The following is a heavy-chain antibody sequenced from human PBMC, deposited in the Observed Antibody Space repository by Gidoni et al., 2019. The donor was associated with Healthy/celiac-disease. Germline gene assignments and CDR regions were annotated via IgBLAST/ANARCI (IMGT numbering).Heavy chain of an antibody. CDR1: GYTVTEYY. CDR3: ATGSGSGSYYNVWIDY. D-gene: IGHD3-10*01. V-gene: IGHV1-69-2*01. CDR2: VDPEDVET. J-gene: IGHJ4*02. Sequence: EVQLVQSGAEVKKTGATVKISCKGSGYTVTEYYMHWVQQAPGKGLEWMGFVDPEDVETIYAEKFQGRVTITADTSTDTAYMELSSLSSADTAVYYCATGSGSGSYYNVWIDYWGQGTLVTVSS.